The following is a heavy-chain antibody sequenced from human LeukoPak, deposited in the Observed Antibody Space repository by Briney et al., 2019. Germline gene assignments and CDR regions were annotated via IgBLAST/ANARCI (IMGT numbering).Heavy chain of an antibody. D-gene: IGHD2-2*01. CDR3: ARSPGYCSSTSCYNYYYYMDV. V-gene: IGHV3-7*01. Sequence: PGGSLRLSCTASGFIFGDYAVTWVRQAPGKGLEWVANINQDGSEQYYVDSVKGRFTISRDNTKNSLYLQMNSLRAEDTAVYYCARSPGYCSSTSCYNYYYYMDVWGKGTTVTVSS. CDR1: GFIFGDYA. CDR2: INQDGSEQ. J-gene: IGHJ6*03.